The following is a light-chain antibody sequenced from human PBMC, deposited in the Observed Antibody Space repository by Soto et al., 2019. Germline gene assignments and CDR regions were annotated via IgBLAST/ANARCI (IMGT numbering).Light chain of an antibody. V-gene: IGKV3-20*01. CDR2: ATS. CDR1: QTVNSDY. Sequence: EIVLTQSPGTLSLSPGETATLSCRASQTVNSDYLAWFQQRPGQAPRLLIFATSRRAPDIPDRFSGSGSGTDFTLAIRRLEPEDFAVYYCHQFGYSPRTFGQGTKVE. CDR3: HQFGYSPRT. J-gene: IGKJ1*01.